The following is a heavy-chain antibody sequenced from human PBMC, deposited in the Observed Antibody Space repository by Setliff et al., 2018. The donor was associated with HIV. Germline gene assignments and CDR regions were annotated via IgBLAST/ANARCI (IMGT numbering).Heavy chain of an antibody. Sequence: GGSLRLSCAASGFTFSDHYMDWVRQAPGKGLEWVGRTRNKVNSYTTEYAASVKGRFIISRDDSKSTAYLQMSSLQTEDTAVYYCTTLSGSLQYWGQGTQVTVSS. CDR1: GFTFSDHY. V-gene: IGHV3-72*01. CDR3: TTLSGSLQY. CDR2: TRNKVNSYTT. J-gene: IGHJ1*01. D-gene: IGHD1-26*01.